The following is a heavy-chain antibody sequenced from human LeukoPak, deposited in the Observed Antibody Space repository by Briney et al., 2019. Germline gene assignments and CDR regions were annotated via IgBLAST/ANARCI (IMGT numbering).Heavy chain of an antibody. J-gene: IGHJ6*03. CDR1: GGSISSYY. CDR3: PSSDSSGYYSSGDCYYYYMDV. CDR2: IYYSGST. D-gene: IGHD3-22*01. V-gene: IGHV4-59*01. Sequence: SETLSLTCTVSGGSISSYYWSWIRQPPGKGLEWIGYIYYSGSTNYNPSLKSRVTISVDTSKNQFSLKLSSVSAADTAGYHCPSSDSSGYYSSGDCYYYYMDVWGKGTTVTVSS.